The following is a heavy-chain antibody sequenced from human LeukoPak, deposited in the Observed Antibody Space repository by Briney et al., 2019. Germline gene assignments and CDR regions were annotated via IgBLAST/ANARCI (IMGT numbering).Heavy chain of an antibody. J-gene: IGHJ2*01. CDR2: ITSSGSGGNT. V-gene: IGHV3-23*01. CDR3: AKDRTVGASCWYFDL. D-gene: IGHD1-26*01. CDR1: GVTLSSFA. Sequence: GGSLRLSCTASGVTLSSFAMSWARQAPGKGLEWVSGITSSGSGGNTYYADSVKGRFTISRDSSKNTLFLHMNTLRAEDTAIYYCAKDRTVGASCWYFDLWGRGTLVTVSS.